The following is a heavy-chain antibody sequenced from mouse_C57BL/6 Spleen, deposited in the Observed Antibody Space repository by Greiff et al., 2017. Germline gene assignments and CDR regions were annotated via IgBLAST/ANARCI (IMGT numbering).Heavy chain of an antibody. CDR1: GYTFTSYW. CDR2: IYPGSGST. CDR3: ARQLRLQGYAMDY. D-gene: IGHD3-2*02. V-gene: IGHV1-55*01. J-gene: IGHJ4*01. Sequence: QVQLQQSGAELVKPGASVQMSCKASGYTFTSYWITWVKQRPGQGLEWIGDIYPGSGSTNYNEKFKGKATLTVDTSSSTAYMQLSSLTSEDSAVYYCARQLRLQGYAMDYWGQGTSVTVSS.